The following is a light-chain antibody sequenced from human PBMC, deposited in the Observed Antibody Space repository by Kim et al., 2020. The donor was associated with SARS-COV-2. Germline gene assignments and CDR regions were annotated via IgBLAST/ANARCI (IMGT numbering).Light chain of an antibody. CDR1: SRYVGSCSR. CDR2: EVS. Sequence: GQAVTISCTGTSRYVGSCSRVSWYEQPPGTAPKLLIYEVSNRPSGVPDRFSGSKSGNTASLTISGLQAEDETDYYCSSYTSSASYVCGTGTKVTVL. CDR3: SSYTSSASYV. J-gene: IGLJ1*01. V-gene: IGLV2-18*02.